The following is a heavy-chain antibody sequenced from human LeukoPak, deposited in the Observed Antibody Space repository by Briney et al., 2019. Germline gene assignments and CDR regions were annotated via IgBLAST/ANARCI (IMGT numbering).Heavy chain of an antibody. CDR2: ITSTSDTI. CDR1: GFPFSTYS. V-gene: IGHV3-48*02. D-gene: IGHD2-2*01. CDR3: VREGLECSGSSCQRAAFDY. Sequence: GGSLRLSCVTSGFPFSTYSMNWVRQAPGKGLEWLSYITSTSDTIYYADSVKGRFTISRDNAKNSLYLQMNSLREDNSAVYYCVREGLECSGSSCQRAAFDYWGQGTLVTVSS. J-gene: IGHJ4*02.